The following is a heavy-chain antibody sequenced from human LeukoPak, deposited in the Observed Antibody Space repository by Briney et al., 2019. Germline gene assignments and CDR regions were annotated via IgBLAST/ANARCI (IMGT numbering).Heavy chain of an antibody. CDR3: AKGLARFGYGALLDY. V-gene: IGHV3-30*18. J-gene: IGHJ4*02. CDR1: GFTFSSSA. Sequence: GGSLRLSCAASGFTFSSSAMSWVRQAPGKGLEWVAVISYDGPNKYYADSVRGRFTISRDNSKNTQYLQMNSLRSEDTAVYYCAKGLARFGYGALLDYWGQGTLVTVSS. CDR2: ISYDGPNK. D-gene: IGHD4/OR15-4a*01.